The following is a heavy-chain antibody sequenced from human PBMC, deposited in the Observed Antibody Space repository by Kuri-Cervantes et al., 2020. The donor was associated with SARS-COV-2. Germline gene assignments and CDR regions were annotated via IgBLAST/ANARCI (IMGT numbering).Heavy chain of an antibody. V-gene: IGHV3-23*01. J-gene: IGHJ4*02. CDR2: ISDSGINT. CDR1: GFTSSAYA. Sequence: GESLKISCAASGFTSSAYAMSWVRQASGRGLEWVSGISDSGINTYYPDSVRGRFTISRDNSKNMLYLQMHSLRVEDTAVYYCAKARPSGGYWGQGTLVTVSS. CDR3: AKARPSGGY. D-gene: IGHD4-23*01.